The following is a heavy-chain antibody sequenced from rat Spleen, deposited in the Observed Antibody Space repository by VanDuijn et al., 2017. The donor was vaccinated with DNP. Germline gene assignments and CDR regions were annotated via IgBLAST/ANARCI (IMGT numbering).Heavy chain of an antibody. V-gene: IGHV5-31*01. D-gene: IGHD1-1*01. J-gene: IGHJ2*01. Sequence: EVQLVESGGDLVQPGRSPKLSCVASGFTFNNYWMTWIRQVPGKGLEWVASITSSGGSTYYPDSVKGRFTISRDNAKNTLYLQMNSLRSEDTATYYCARGGITTGGFSDYWGQGVMVTVSS. CDR3: ARGGITTGGFSDY. CDR2: ITSSGGST. CDR1: GFTFNNYW.